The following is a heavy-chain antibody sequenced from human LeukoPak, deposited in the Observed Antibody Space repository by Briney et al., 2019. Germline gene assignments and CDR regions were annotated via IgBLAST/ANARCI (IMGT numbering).Heavy chain of an antibody. V-gene: IGHV4-4*07. D-gene: IGHD3-22*01. Sequence: SEILSLTCTVSCVSISSYYWSWIRQPAGQGLEWIGRIYTSGSTNYNPSLKSRVTLSVDTSKHQFSLKLSSVTAADTAVYYCARDKFPEWDYYDSSGYHDAFDIWGQGTMVTVSS. J-gene: IGHJ3*02. CDR2: IYTSGST. CDR1: CVSISSYY. CDR3: ARDKFPEWDYYDSSGYHDAFDI.